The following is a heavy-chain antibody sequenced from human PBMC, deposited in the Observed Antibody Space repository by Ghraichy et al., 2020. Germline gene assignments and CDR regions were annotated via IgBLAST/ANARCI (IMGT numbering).Heavy chain of an antibody. CDR2: IYHSGST. Sequence: SETLSLTCTVSGYSISSGYYWGWIRQPPGKGLEWIGSIYHSGSTYYNPSLKSRVTISVDTSKNQFSLKLSSVTAADTAVYYCARGQREWELLGAFDIWGQGTMVTVSS. V-gene: IGHV4-38-2*02. CDR1: GYSISSGYY. D-gene: IGHD1-26*01. J-gene: IGHJ3*02. CDR3: ARGQREWELLGAFDI.